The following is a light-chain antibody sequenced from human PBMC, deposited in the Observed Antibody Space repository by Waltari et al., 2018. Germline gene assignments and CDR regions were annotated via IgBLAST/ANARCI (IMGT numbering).Light chain of an antibody. CDR3: QQFNSFSRT. J-gene: IGKJ2*01. CDR2: QAS. Sequence: DIQMPHSPSTLSASVGDRVTLTCRASQTISDWLAWYHQKPGKPPKPLIYQASSLESGVPSRFSGSGSGTEFTLTINSLQPNDSATYYGQQFNSFSRTFGQGTKLEI. V-gene: IGKV1-5*03. CDR1: QTISDW.